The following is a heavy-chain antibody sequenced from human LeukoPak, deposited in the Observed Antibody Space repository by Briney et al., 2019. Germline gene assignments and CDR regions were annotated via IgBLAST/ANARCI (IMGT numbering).Heavy chain of an antibody. D-gene: IGHD2-15*01. V-gene: IGHV1-2*02. J-gene: IGHJ4*02. Sequence: GASVKVSCKASGYTFTGYYMHWVRQAPGQGLEWMGWINPNSGDTNYAQKFQGRVTMTRDTSISTAYMELSRLRSDDTAVYYCAREGSLYHFDYWGQGTLVTVSS. CDR1: GYTFTGYY. CDR2: INPNSGDT. CDR3: AREGSLYHFDY.